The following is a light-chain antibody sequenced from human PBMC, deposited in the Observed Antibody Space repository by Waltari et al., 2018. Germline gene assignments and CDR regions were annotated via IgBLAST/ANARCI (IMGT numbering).Light chain of an antibody. Sequence: EVILTQSPDTLSLSPGARATLSCRASQNITNNYLAWYQQKPGLAPRLPIYESSSRATGVPDRFSGSGSGTDFTLTIGRLEPEDYAVYYCQQYENSPLTFGGGTQVETK. CDR2: ESS. V-gene: IGKV3-20*01. CDR1: QNITNNY. CDR3: QQYENSPLT. J-gene: IGKJ4*01.